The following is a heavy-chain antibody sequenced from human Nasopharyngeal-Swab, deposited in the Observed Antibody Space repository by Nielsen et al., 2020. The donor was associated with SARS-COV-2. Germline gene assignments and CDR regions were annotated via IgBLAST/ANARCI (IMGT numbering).Heavy chain of an antibody. CDR2: IRWNDDT. D-gene: IGHD1/OR15-1a*01. J-gene: IGHJ4*02. CDR1: VFSLSTRDVN. CDR3: AQDYDWNMHY. V-gene: IGHV2-5*01. Sequence: SGPMLVKSTPSLTLTCTFTVFSLSTRDVNVAWIRQPPGKALEWHALIRWNDDTHYTPTLKRRLTVTKDTSKNQVFLTMTNVDPVDTAIYFCAQDYDWNMHYWVQGTLVTVSS.